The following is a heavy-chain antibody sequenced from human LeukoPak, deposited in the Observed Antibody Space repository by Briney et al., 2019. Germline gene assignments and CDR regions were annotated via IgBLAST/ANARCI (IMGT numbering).Heavy chain of an antibody. CDR1: GFTFSSYS. D-gene: IGHD4-17*01. CDR2: ITSSSSNI. J-gene: IGHJ3*02. CDR3: ARFETTVTTNALDI. V-gene: IGHV3-21*01. Sequence: GGSLRLSCAASGFTFSSYSMNWVRQAPGKGLEWVSSITSSSSNIYYADSVKGRFTISRDNAKNSLYLQMNSLRVEDTAVYYCARFETTVTTNALDIWGQGTMVTVSS.